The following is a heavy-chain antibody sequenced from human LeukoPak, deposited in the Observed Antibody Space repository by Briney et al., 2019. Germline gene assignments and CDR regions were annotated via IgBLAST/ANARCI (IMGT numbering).Heavy chain of an antibody. D-gene: IGHD6-13*01. CDR3: ARGAGSVDY. Sequence: ETLSLTCNVSGGSISNYYWSWIRQPPGKGLEWIGYIYYSGSTNYNPSLKRRVTISVDTSKNQFSLKLSSVTAADTAVYYCARGAGSVDYWGQGTLVTVSS. CDR2: IYYSGST. CDR1: GGSISNYY. J-gene: IGHJ4*02. V-gene: IGHV4-59*01.